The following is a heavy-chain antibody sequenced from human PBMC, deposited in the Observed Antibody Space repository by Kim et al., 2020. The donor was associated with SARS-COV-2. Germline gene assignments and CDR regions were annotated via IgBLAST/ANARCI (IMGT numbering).Heavy chain of an antibody. J-gene: IGHJ3*02. CDR3: AREARRAFDI. CDR2: ST. Sequence: STSYAQKCQGRVTMTRDTSTSTVYMELSSLRSEDTAVYYCAREARRAFDIWGQGTMVTVSS. V-gene: IGHV1-46*01.